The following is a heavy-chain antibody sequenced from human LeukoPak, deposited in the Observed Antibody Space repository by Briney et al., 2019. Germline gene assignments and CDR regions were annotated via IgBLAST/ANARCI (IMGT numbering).Heavy chain of an antibody. CDR3: ARDAGYCSGGSCYYYYYYMDV. CDR1: GGTFSSYA. CDR2: IIPIFGTA. V-gene: IGHV1-69*05. J-gene: IGHJ6*03. D-gene: IGHD2-15*01. Sequence: SVKVSCKASGGTFSSYAISWVRQAPGQGLEWMGRIIPIFGTANYAQKFQGRVTITTDESTSTAYMELRSLRSEDTAVYYCARDAGYCSGGSCYYYYYYMDVWGKGTTVTVSS.